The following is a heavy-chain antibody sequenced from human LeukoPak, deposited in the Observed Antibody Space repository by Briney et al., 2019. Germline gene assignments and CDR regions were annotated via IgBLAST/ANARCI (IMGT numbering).Heavy chain of an antibody. J-gene: IGHJ4*02. CDR2: INPSGGST. CDR3: ARELRNIYGDYAEIDY. Sequence: ASVKVSCKASGYTFTSYGISWVRQAPGQGLEWMGIINPSGGSTSYAQKFQGRVTMTRDTSTSTAYMELRSLRSDDTAVYYCARELRNIYGDYAEIDYWGQGTLVTVSS. CDR1: GYTFTSYG. D-gene: IGHD4-17*01. V-gene: IGHV1-46*01.